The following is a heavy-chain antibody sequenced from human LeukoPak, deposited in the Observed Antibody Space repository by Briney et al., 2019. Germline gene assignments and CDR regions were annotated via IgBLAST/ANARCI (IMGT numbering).Heavy chain of an antibody. D-gene: IGHD3-16*01. J-gene: IGHJ4*02. CDR3: VREVGRPKTFYFDS. Sequence: GGSLRLSCIASGFVFSRDNMNWVRQAPGKGLEWVAHISETIYYADSVQGRFTISRDNAKNSLYPQMSNLRVDDTAMYYCVREVGRPKTFYFDSWGRGTPVTVSS. CDR2: ISETI. CDR1: GFVFSRDN. V-gene: IGHV3-48*04.